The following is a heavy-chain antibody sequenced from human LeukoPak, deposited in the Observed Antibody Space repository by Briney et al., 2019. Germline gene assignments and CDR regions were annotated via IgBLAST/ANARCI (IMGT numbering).Heavy chain of an antibody. Sequence: GGSLRLSCAASGFTFSSYGMHWVRQAPGKGLEWVAVISYDGSNKYYADSVKGRFTISRDNSKNTLYLQMNSLRAEDTAVYYCAKAWIQLWNDAFDIWGQGTMVTVSS. J-gene: IGHJ3*02. CDR1: GFTFSSYG. CDR2: ISYDGSNK. V-gene: IGHV3-30*18. CDR3: AKAWIQLWNDAFDI. D-gene: IGHD5-18*01.